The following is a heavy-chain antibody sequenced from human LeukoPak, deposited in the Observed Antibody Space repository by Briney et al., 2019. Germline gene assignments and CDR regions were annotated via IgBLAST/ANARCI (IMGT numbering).Heavy chain of an antibody. J-gene: IGHJ5*02. CDR1: GGSISSYY. CDR3: ARHPLRIAANWFDP. V-gene: IGHV4-4*09. Sequence: SETLSLTCTVSGGSISSYYWSWIRQPPGKGLEWIGYVYTSGSTNYNPSLKSRVTISVDTSKNQFSLKLSSVTAADTAVYYCARHPLRIAANWFDPWGQGTLVTVSS. CDR2: VYTSGST. D-gene: IGHD6-25*01.